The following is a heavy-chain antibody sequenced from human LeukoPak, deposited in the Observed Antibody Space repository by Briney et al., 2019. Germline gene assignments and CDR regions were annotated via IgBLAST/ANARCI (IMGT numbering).Heavy chain of an antibody. CDR1: GYTFTSYD. CDR3: ARGHVAAAGSQSGAFDI. D-gene: IGHD6-13*01. V-gene: IGHV1-8*03. Sequence: ASVKVSCKASGYTFTSYDINWVRQATGQGLEWMGWMNPNSGNTGYAQKFQGRVTITRNTSISTAYMGLSSLRSEDTAVYYCARGHVAAAGSQSGAFDIWGQGTMVTVSS. J-gene: IGHJ3*02. CDR2: MNPNSGNT.